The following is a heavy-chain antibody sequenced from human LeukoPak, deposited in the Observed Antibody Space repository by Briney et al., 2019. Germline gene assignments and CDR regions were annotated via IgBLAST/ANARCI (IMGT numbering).Heavy chain of an antibody. CDR1: GFTVSSNY. J-gene: IGHJ3*02. D-gene: IGHD7-27*01. V-gene: IGHV3-66*01. Sequence: PGGSLRLSCAASGFTVSSNYMSWGRQAPGKGLEWVSVIYSGGTTYYADSVKGRFTISRDNSKKTLYLQMNSLRAEDTAVYYCARETGDDAFDIWGQGTMVTVSS. CDR3: ARETGDDAFDI. CDR2: IYSGGTT.